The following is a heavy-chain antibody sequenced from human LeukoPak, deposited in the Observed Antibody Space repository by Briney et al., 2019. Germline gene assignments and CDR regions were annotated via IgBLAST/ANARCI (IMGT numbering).Heavy chain of an antibody. CDR2: ISYTGTYI. CDR1: AFSLNAYN. D-gene: IGHD1-26*01. J-gene: IGHJ4*02. Sequence: GGSLRLSCAASAFSLNAYNMNWVRQAPGKGLEWVSSISYTGTYIYYADSVKGRFTISRDNAQNALYLQMNSLRAEDTAIYYCVRDRGTYRPIDYWGQGTLVTVSS. V-gene: IGHV3-21*04. CDR3: VRDRGTYRPIDY.